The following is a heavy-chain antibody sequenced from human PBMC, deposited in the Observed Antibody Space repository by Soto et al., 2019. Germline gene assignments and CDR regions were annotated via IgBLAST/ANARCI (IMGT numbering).Heavy chain of an antibody. CDR1: GFTFSSYN. CDR3: ARDGTVTNYDLDY. Sequence: GGSLRLSCAASGFTFSSYNMNWVRQAPGKGLEWISHITSTSTSIAYADSVKGRFTISRDNAENSLYLQMNSLRDEDTAVYYCARDGTVTNYDLDYWGQGTLVTVSS. J-gene: IGHJ4*02. D-gene: IGHD3-3*01. CDR2: ITSTSTSI. V-gene: IGHV3-48*02.